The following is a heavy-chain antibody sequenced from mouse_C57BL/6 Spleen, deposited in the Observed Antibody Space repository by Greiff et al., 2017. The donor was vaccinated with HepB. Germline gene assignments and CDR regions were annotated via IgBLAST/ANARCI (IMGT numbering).Heavy chain of an antibody. D-gene: IGHD2-2*01. CDR2: INPGDGDT. CDR1: GYAFSSYW. V-gene: IGHV1-80*01. J-gene: IGHJ4*01. CDR3: ARGGYDGPAMDY. Sequence: QVQLQQSGAELVKPGASVKISCKASGYAFSSYWMNWVKQRPGKGLEWIGQINPGDGDTNYNGKFKGKATLTADKSSSTAYMQLSSLTSEDSAVYFCARGGYDGPAMDYWGQGTSVTVSS.